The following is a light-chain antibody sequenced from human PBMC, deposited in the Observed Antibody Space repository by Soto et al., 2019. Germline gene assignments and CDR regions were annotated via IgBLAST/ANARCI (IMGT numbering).Light chain of an antibody. V-gene: IGKV1-39*01. Sequence: IQRTQSPSTVSSSVGDRVRLTCRASQNIERWQAWYQQKPGKAPKLLIYAASSLQSGVPSRFSGSGSGTDFTLTISSLKPEDFETYYCQQSYSTPQTFGQGTKVDIK. CDR3: QQSYSTPQT. J-gene: IGKJ1*01. CDR1: QNIERW. CDR2: AAS.